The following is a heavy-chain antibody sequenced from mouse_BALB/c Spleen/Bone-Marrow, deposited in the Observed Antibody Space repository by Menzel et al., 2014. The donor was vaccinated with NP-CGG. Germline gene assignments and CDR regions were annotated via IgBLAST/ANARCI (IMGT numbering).Heavy chain of an antibody. D-gene: IGHD1-1*01. CDR1: GYSFXGYF. Sequence: EVQLQQSGPELVKPGASVKISCKASGYSFXGYFMNWVKQSHGKSLEWIGRINPYNGDTFYNQKFKGKATLTVDKSSSTAHMELLSLTSEDSAVYYCGRVYYYGSSCFDYWGQGTTLTVSS. CDR2: INPYNGDT. V-gene: IGHV1-37*01. J-gene: IGHJ2*01. CDR3: GRVYYYGSSCFDY.